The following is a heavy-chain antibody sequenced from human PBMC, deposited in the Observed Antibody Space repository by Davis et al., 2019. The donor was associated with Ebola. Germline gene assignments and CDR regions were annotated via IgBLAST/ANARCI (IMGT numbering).Heavy chain of an antibody. CDR2: ISYDGSNK. CDR1: GFTFSSYA. J-gene: IGHJ6*02. Sequence: GESLKISCAASGFTFSSYAMHWVRQAPGKGLEWVAVISYDGSNKYYADSVKGRFTISRDNSKNTLYLQMNSLRAEDTAVYYCARDRTIWFRELSTPPSGMDVWGQGTTVTVSS. CDR3: ARDRTIWFRELSTPPSGMDV. D-gene: IGHD3-10*01. V-gene: IGHV3-30-3*01.